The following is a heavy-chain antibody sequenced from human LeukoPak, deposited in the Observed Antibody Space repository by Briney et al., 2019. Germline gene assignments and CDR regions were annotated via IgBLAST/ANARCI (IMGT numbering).Heavy chain of an antibody. D-gene: IGHD5-24*01. CDR2: ISSSNSYT. Sequence: KPGGSLRLSCAASGFTFSDYYMSWIRQAPGKGLEWVSYISSSNSYTNYADSVKGRFYADSVKGRFTISRDNAKNSLYLQMNSLGAEDTAVYYCVRSPDGYKPKHFDCWGQGTLVIVSS. CDR1: GFTFSDYY. V-gene: IGHV3-11*06. J-gene: IGHJ4*02. CDR3: VRSPDGYKPKHFDC.